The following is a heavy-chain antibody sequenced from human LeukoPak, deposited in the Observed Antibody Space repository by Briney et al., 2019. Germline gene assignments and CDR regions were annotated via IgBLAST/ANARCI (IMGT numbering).Heavy chain of an antibody. CDR2: INSDGSST. D-gene: IGHD5-24*01. J-gene: IGHJ4*02. CDR1: GFTFSSHW. V-gene: IGHV3-74*01. Sequence: GGSLRLSCAASGFTFSSHWMHWVRQAPGKGLVWVSRINSDGSSTSYADSVKGRFTISRDNAKNTLYLQMNSLRVEDTAVYYCAKSRRDGYNFPIYWGQGTLVTVSS. CDR3: AKSRRDGYNFPIY.